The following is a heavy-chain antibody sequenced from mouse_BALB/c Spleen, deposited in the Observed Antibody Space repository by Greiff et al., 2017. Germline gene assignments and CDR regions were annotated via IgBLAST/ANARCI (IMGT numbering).Heavy chain of an antibody. CDR2: IDPENGDT. D-gene: IGHD2-1*01. J-gene: IGHJ4*01. Sequence: EVKLQESGAELVRSGASVKLSCTASGFNIKDYYMHWVKQRPEQGLEWIGWIDPENGDTEYAPKFQGKATMTADTSSNTAYLQLSSLTSEDTAVYYCKARGNPYAMDNWGEGTSDTVSP. CDR1: GFNIKDYY. CDR3: KARGNPYAMDN. V-gene: IGHV14-4*02.